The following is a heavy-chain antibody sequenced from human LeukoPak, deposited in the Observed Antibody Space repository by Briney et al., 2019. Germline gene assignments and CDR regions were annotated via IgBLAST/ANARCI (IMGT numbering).Heavy chain of an antibody. CDR1: GGSFSGYY. Sequence: PSETLSLTCAVYGGSFSGYYWSWIRQPPGKGLEWIGEINHSGSTNYNPSLKSRVTISVDTSKNQFSLKLSSVTAADTAVYYCARVGSSGNDYWGQGTLVTVSP. D-gene: IGHD3-22*01. CDR2: INHSGST. V-gene: IGHV4-34*01. CDR3: ARVGSSGNDY. J-gene: IGHJ4*02.